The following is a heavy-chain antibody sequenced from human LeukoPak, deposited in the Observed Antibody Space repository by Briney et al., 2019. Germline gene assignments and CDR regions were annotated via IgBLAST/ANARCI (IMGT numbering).Heavy chain of an antibody. V-gene: IGHV3-30*02. J-gene: IGHJ3*02. CDR2: IRYDGSNK. CDR1: GFTFSSYG. D-gene: IGHD3-22*01. Sequence: GGSLRLSCAASGFTFSSYGMHWVRQAPGKGLEWVAFIRYDGSNKYYADSVKGRFTISRDNSKNTLYLQMNSLRAEDTAVYYCAKVGRYYDSSGYPHDAFDIWGQGTMVTVSS. CDR3: AKVGRYYDSSGYPHDAFDI.